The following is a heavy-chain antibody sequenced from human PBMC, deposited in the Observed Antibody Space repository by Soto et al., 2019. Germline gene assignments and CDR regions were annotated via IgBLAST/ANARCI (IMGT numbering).Heavy chain of an antibody. V-gene: IGHV3-21*01. CDR1: GFTFSSYS. Sequence: PGGSLRLSCAASGFTFSSYSMNWVRQAPGKGLEWVSSISSSSSYIYYADSVKGRFTISRDNAKNSLYLQMNSLRAEDTAVYYCARDSYDYYDSSGYFFLYYYYGMDVWGQGTTVTVSS. J-gene: IGHJ6*02. CDR2: ISSSSSYI. CDR3: ARDSYDYYDSSGYFFLYYYYGMDV. D-gene: IGHD3-22*01.